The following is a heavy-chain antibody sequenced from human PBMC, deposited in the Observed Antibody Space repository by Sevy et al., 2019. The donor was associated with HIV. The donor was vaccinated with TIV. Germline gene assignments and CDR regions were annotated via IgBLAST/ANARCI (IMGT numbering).Heavy chain of an antibody. V-gene: IGHV5-51*01. CDR2: IYPDDSDT. CDR3: ARPALNYYDSNGYGFNL. CDR1: GYTFNTYW. J-gene: IGHJ3*01. Sequence: GESLKISRKGSGYTFNTYWMAWVRQMPGKGLEWMGIIYPDDSDTRYSPSFQGHVTISADKSTDTAYLQWSSLKASDTAMYYCARPALNYYDSNGYGFNLWGQGTMVTVSS. D-gene: IGHD3-22*01.